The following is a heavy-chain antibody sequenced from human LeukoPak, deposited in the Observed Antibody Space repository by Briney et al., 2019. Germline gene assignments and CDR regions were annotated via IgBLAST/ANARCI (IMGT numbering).Heavy chain of an antibody. CDR1: GYIFTSYW. J-gene: IGHJ5*02. Sequence: GESLQISCKGSGYIFTSYWISWVRQMPGKGLEWMGRIDPSDSYTNYSPSFQGHVTISADKSISTAYLQWSSLKASDTAMYYCARGPKNQRNWFDPWGQGTLVTVSS. CDR3: ARGPKNQRNWFDP. D-gene: IGHD1-14*01. V-gene: IGHV5-10-1*01. CDR2: IDPSDSYT.